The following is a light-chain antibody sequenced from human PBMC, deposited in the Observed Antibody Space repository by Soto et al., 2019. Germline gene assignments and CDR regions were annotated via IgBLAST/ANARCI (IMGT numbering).Light chain of an antibody. CDR1: QSVTNY. CDR2: DAS. CDR3: QHRSNWPLT. J-gene: IGKJ4*01. Sequence: EIFLTQSPDTLSLSPGERATLTCRASQSVTNYIAWYQQRPGQAPRLLIYDASNRATGVPARFSGSGSGTDFTLTISSLEPEDFAIYYCQHRSNWPLTFGGGTKVDIK. V-gene: IGKV3-11*01.